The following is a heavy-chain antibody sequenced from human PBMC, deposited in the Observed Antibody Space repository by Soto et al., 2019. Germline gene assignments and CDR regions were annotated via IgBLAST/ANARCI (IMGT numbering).Heavy chain of an antibody. J-gene: IGHJ4*02. Sequence: GGSLRLSCAASGFTFSSYSMNWVRQAPGKGLEWVSSISSSSSYIYYADSVKGRFTISRDNAKNSLYLQMNSLRAEDTAVYYCASLTPRGPLYGGKNFDYRGQGTLVTVSS. CDR3: ASLTPRGPLYGGKNFDY. CDR2: ISSSSSYI. D-gene: IGHD2-15*01. V-gene: IGHV3-21*01. CDR1: GFTFSSYS.